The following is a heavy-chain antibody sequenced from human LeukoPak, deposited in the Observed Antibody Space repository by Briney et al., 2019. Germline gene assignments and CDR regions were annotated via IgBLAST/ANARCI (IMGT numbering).Heavy chain of an antibody. Sequence: PGGSLRLSCAASGFAFSSDWMSWVRQAPGKGLEWVANIKQDGSEKYYVESVKGRFTISRDNAKNSLYLQMNSLGAEDTAIYYCATGQQLGYWGQGTLVTVSS. D-gene: IGHD6-13*01. CDR3: ATGQQLGY. V-gene: IGHV3-7*01. J-gene: IGHJ4*02. CDR2: IKQDGSEK. CDR1: GFAFSSDW.